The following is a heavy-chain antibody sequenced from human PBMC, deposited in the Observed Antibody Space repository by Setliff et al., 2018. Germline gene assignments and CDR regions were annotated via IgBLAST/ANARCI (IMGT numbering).Heavy chain of an antibody. CDR2: INHSGST. CDR1: GGSFSGYY. Sequence: SETLSLTCAVYGGSFSGYYWSWIRQPPRKGLEWIGEINHSGSTNYNPSLKSRVTISVDTSKNQFSLKLSSVTAADTAVYYCARTPDGFLGDGYNLNTLGYFDSWGQGTLVTVSS. CDR3: ARTPDGFLGDGYNLNTLGYFDS. J-gene: IGHJ4*02. D-gene: IGHD3-3*01. V-gene: IGHV4-34*01.